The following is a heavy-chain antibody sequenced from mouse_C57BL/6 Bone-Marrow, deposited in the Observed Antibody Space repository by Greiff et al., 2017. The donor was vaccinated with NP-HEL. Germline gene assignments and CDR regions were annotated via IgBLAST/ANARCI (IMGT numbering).Heavy chain of an antibody. CDR3: ATRGKTGHARFAY. V-gene: IGHV1-42*01. CDR2: INPRTGGT. CDR1: GYSFTGYC. Sequence: VQLKQSGPELVKPGASVKISCKASGYSFTGYCMNWVKQSPEKSLEWIGEINPRTGGTNYNQKFKAKATLTVDTSSSTAYMQLKSLTSEDSAAYYCATRGKTGHARFAYWGQGTLVTVSA. J-gene: IGHJ3*01.